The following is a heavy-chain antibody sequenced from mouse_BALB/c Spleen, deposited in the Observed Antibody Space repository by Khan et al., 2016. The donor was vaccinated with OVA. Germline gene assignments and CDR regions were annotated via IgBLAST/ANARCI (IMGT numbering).Heavy chain of an antibody. Sequence: EVELVESGGGLVQPGGSLKLSCAASGFTFSSYGMSWVRQTPDKRLELVATINSNGVSTYYPDSVKGRFTISRDNAKNTLYLQMSRLKSEDTARYYCARMARTINWGQGTTLTVSS. V-gene: IGHV5-6-3*01. J-gene: IGHJ2*01. CDR3: ARMARTIN. CDR1: GFTFSSYG. CDR2: INSNGVST.